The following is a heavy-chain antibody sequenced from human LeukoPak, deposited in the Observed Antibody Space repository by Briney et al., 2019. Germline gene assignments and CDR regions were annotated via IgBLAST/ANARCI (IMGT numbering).Heavy chain of an antibody. J-gene: IGHJ6*02. CDR3: ARDAEYSSSRRRMGYYYGMDV. CDR2: TYYRSKWYN. Sequence: SQTLSLTCAISGDSVSSNSAAWNWIRQSPSRGLEWLGRTYYRSKWYNDYAVSVKSRITINPDTSKNQFSLQLNSVTPEDTAVYYCARDAEYSSSRRRMGYYYGMDVWGQGTTVTVSS. CDR1: GDSVSSNSAA. D-gene: IGHD6-13*01. V-gene: IGHV6-1*01.